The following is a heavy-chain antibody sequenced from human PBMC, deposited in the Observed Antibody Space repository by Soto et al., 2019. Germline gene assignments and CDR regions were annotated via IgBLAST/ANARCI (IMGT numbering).Heavy chain of an antibody. D-gene: IGHD3-9*01. CDR2: ISSSSSTI. J-gene: IGHJ3*02. CDR3: ASLGGSYYDILIGPLDAFDI. CDR1: GFTXSSYS. V-gene: IGHV3-48*01. Sequence: GGSLRLSCAASGFTXSSYSMNWVRQDKGKGLEWVSYISSSSSTIYYADSVKGRFTISRDNAKNSLYLQMNSLRAEDTAVYYCASLGGSYYDILIGPLDAFDIWVQGTMVTVSS.